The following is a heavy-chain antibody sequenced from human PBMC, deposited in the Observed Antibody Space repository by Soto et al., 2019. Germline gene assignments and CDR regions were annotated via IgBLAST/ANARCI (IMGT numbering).Heavy chain of an antibody. CDR3: ARGRGEFDA. Sequence: ETLSLTCAVYGASLSDNYCNWLRQPPGKGLEWIGEINHSGNTNYNPSLRSRVTISIDTSKNQLSLNLRSVSAADTAVYYCARGRGEFDAWRQGTPVTVSS. D-gene: IGHD2-21*01. CDR1: GASLSDNY. V-gene: IGHV4-34*01. CDR2: INHSGNT. J-gene: IGHJ5*02.